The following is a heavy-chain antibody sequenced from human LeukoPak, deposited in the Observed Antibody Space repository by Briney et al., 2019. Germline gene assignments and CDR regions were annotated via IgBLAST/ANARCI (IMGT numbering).Heavy chain of an antibody. Sequence: SETLSLTCTVSGGSISSGSYYWSWIRQPAGKGLEWIGRIYTSGSTNYNPSLKSRVTISVDTSKNQFSLKLSSVTAADTAVYYCARVGGYYPIYYFDYWGQGTLVTVSS. V-gene: IGHV4-61*02. CDR3: ARVGGYYPIYYFDY. D-gene: IGHD3-10*01. CDR2: IYTSGST. J-gene: IGHJ4*02. CDR1: GGSISSGSYY.